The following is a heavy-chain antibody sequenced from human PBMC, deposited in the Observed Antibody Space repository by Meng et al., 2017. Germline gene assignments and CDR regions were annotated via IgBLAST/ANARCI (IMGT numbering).Heavy chain of an antibody. D-gene: IGHD3-16*01. Sequence: GESLKISCAASGFTFRNYWMHWVRQAPGKGLVWVSRINSDGNLISYADSVKGRFTISRDNAKNTLYLQMHSLRAEDTAVYYCVKGLGDSDWGQATLVTVSS. CDR3: VKGLGDSD. V-gene: IGHV3-74*01. CDR2: INSDGNLI. CDR1: GFTFRNYW. J-gene: IGHJ1*01.